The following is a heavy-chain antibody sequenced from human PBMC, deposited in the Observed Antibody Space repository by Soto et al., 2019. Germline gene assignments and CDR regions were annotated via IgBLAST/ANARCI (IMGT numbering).Heavy chain of an antibody. D-gene: IGHD2-15*01. CDR2: TYYRSKWYN. J-gene: IGHJ6*02. CDR1: GDSVSSNSAA. CDR3: ARDHCSGGSCYPSYYYYGMDV. Sequence: QSQTLSLTCAISGDSVSSNSAAWNWIRQSPSRGLEWLGRTYYRSKWYNDYAVSVKSRITINPDTSKNQFSLQLNSVTPEDTAVYYCARDHCSGGSCYPSYYYYGMDVWGQGTTVTVSS. V-gene: IGHV6-1*01.